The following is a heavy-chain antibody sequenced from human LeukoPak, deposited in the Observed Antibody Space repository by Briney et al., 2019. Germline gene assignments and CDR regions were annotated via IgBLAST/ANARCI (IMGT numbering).Heavy chain of an antibody. CDR1: GYTFTGYY. CDR2: INPNSGGT. V-gene: IGHV1-2*02. D-gene: IGHD3-22*01. CDR3: ARPGILYDSTSYDYYYYYYMDV. J-gene: IGHJ6*03. Sequence: ASVKVSCKASGYTFTGYYMHWVRQAPRQGLEWMGWINPNSGGTNYAQKFQGRVTMTRDTSISTADMELSRLTFDDTAVYFCARPGILYDSTSYDYYYYYYMDVWGQGTTVTVSS.